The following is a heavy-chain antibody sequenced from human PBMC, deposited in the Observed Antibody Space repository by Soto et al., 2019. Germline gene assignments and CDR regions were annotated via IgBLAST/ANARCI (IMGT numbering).Heavy chain of an antibody. CDR3: ARGNYDILTGYYGFDY. D-gene: IGHD3-9*01. CDR2: ISSSSSTI. V-gene: IGHV3-48*01. Sequence: GGSLRLSCAASGFTFSSYSMNWVRQAPGKGLEWVSYISSSSSTIYYADSVKGRFTISRDNAKNSLYLQMNSLRAEDTAVYYCARGNYDILTGYYGFDYWGQGTLVT. J-gene: IGHJ4*02. CDR1: GFTFSSYS.